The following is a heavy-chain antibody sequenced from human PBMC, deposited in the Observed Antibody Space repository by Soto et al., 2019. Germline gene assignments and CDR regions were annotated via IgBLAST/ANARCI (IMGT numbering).Heavy chain of an antibody. V-gene: IGHV1-8*01. D-gene: IGHD5-12*01. CDR1: GYTFTSYD. Sequence: ASVKVSCKASGYTFTSYDINWVRQATGQGLEWMGWMNPNSGNTGYAQKFQVRVTMTRNTSISTAYMELSSLRSEDTAVYYCARIYSGYDDYTYYYYMDVWGKGTTVTVSS. CDR3: ARIYSGYDDYTYYYYMDV. J-gene: IGHJ6*03. CDR2: MNPNSGNT.